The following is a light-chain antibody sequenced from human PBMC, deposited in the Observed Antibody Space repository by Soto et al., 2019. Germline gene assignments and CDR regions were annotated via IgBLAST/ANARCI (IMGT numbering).Light chain of an antibody. CDR2: AAS. V-gene: IGKV1-39*01. Sequence: DIQMTQSPSSLSASVGDRVTITCRPSQSIDNFLNWYQQKQGKAPNLLIYAASSLQSGVSSRFSGSGSGTDFTLTISSLQPEDSATYYCQQSYSLPYTFGQGTKVDIK. CDR1: QSIDNF. CDR3: QQSYSLPYT. J-gene: IGKJ2*01.